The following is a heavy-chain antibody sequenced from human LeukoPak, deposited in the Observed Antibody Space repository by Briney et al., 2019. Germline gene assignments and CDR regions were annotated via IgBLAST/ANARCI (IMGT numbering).Heavy chain of an antibody. CDR1: DFTLTNAW. D-gene: IGHD3-3*01. J-gene: IGHJ6*02. CDR2: IKSKTDGGTT. Sequence: GGSLRLSCAASDFTLTNAWVNWIRQAPGEGLEWVGRIKSKTDGGTTDFAAPVNGRFTISRDDSTNTLYLQMNSLKTEDTAVYYCTAAPGRAYSRLEWLYYYYYYYGMDVWGQGTTVIVSS. V-gene: IGHV3-15*07. CDR3: TAAPGRAYSRLEWLYYYYYYYGMDV.